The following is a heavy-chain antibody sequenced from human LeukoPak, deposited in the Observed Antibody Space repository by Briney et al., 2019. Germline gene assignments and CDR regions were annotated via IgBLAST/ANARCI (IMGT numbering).Heavy chain of an antibody. J-gene: IGHJ6*03. V-gene: IGHV4-4*09. CDR2: IYSTGNT. CDR3: AKHDTVFGAAHFCMDV. Sequence: PSETLSLTCAGSGGSINTYYWSWIRQPPGKGLEWVGYIYSTGNTNYNPSLKGRVTISLDTSKNQYSLNLSSVTAADTAVYYCAKHDTVFGAAHFCMDVWGKGTTVTVSS. D-gene: IGHD3-3*01. CDR1: GGSINTYY.